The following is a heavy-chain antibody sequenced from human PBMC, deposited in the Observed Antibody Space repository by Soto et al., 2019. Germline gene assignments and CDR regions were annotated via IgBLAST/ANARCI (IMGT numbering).Heavy chain of an antibody. V-gene: IGHV4-30-4*01. CDR3: ARGPSDEKVDS. CDR2: IYSVRST. Sequence: SETLSLTCTVSGGSLNNNYYYWSWIRQPPGKGLEWIGHIYSVRSTYNNPSLESLVTISVDTSKNQFSLKLTSVTAADTAIYYCARGPSDEKVDSWGQGILVTVSS. CDR1: GGSLNNNYYY. J-gene: IGHJ4*02.